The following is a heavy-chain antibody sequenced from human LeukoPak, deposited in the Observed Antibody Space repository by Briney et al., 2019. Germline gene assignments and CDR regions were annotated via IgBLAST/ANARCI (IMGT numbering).Heavy chain of an antibody. D-gene: IGHD2-2*01. Sequence: SGGSLRLSCAASGFTSSYYWVHWVRQVPGKGLVWVSRINYDGSSTSYADSVKGRFTISRDNAKSSLYLQMNDLRAEDTAVYYCVRHGDTDSCLANWGQGTLVTVSS. CDR3: VRHGDTDSCLAN. J-gene: IGHJ4*02. CDR1: GFTSSYYW. CDR2: INYDGSST. V-gene: IGHV3-74*01.